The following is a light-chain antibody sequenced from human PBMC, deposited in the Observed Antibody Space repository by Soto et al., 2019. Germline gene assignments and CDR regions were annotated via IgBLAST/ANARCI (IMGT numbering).Light chain of an antibody. CDR1: QAISND. Sequence: DIQMTQTPSSLSASVGDRVSLTCRASQAISNDLGWHQQEPGAAPKRVIYAASNLQSGVPSRFSGSGSGTEFTLTISCLPGKDFATYCWQQSYSLPQTFGEG. J-gene: IGKJ1*01. CDR3: QQSYSLPQT. CDR2: AAS. V-gene: IGKV1-17*01.